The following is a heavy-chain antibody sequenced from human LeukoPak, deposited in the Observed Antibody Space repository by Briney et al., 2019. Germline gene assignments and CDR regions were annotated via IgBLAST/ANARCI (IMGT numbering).Heavy chain of an antibody. J-gene: IGHJ3*01. CDR3: ARGQYNYDSSGRYYAAFDV. V-gene: IGHV4-4*07. CDR2: IYTTQI. D-gene: IGHD3-22*01. Sequence: SETLSLTCTVSGDSITRNYWSWLRQPAGKGLEWIGRIYTTQINYNPSLKSRVTISADTSKNQFSLRLTSVMAADTAMYYCARGQYNYDSSGRYYAAFDVWGRGSMVIVSS. CDR1: GDSITRNY.